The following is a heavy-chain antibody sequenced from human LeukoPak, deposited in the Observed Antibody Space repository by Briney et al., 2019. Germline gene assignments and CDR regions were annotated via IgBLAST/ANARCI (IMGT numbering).Heavy chain of an antibody. CDR1: GYTLTELS. CDR2: FDPEDSET. J-gene: IGHJ4*02. V-gene: IGHV1-24*01. Sequence: ASVKVSCKVSGYTLTELSMHWVRQAPGKGLEWMGGFDPEDSETIYAQKFQGRVTMTEDTSTDTAYMELSSLRSEDTAVYYCATDPFDKLRYFDWLSAWGQGTLVTVSS. D-gene: IGHD3-9*01. CDR3: ATDPFDKLRYFDWLSA.